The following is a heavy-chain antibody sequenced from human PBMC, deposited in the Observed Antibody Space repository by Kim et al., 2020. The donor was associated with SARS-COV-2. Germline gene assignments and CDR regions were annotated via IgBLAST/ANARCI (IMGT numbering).Heavy chain of an antibody. V-gene: IGHV3-21*01. J-gene: IGHJ4*02. CDR3: ARDLLEAVVRDFDY. CDR1: GFTFSSYS. D-gene: IGHD2-2*01. Sequence: GGSLRLSCAASGFTFSSYSMNWVRQAPGKGLEWVSSISSSSSYIYYADSVKGRFTISRDNAKNSLYLQMNSLRAEDTAVYYCARDLLEAVVRDFDYWGQGTLVTGSS. CDR2: ISSSSSYI.